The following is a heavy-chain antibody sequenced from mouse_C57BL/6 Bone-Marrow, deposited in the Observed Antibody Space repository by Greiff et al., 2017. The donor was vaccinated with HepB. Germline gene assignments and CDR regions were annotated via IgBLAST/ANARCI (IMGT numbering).Heavy chain of an antibody. Sequence: VQLQQSGPGLVKPSQSLSLTCSVTGYSITSGYYWNWIRQFPGNKLEWMGYISYDGSNNYNPSLKNRISITRDTSKNQFFLKLNSVTTEDTATYYCARGDDYDDYFDYWGQGTTLTVSS. V-gene: IGHV3-6*01. J-gene: IGHJ2*01. CDR1: GYSITSGYY. CDR3: ARGDDYDDYFDY. D-gene: IGHD2-4*01. CDR2: ISYDGSN.